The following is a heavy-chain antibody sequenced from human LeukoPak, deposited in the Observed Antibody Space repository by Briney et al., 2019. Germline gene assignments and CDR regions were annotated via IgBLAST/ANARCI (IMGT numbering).Heavy chain of an antibody. CDR1: GGTFSSYA. D-gene: IGHD4-11*01. Sequence: GVSVKVSCKASGGTFSSYAISWVRQAPGQGLEWMGGIIPIFGTANYAQKFQGRVTITADESTSTAYMELSSLRSEDTAVYYCAIATVATTRTWGYWGQGTLVTVSS. CDR2: IIPIFGTA. CDR3: AIATVATTRTWGY. V-gene: IGHV1-69*01. J-gene: IGHJ4*02.